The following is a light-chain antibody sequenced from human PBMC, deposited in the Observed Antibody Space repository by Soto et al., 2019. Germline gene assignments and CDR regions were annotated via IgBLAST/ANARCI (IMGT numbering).Light chain of an antibody. J-gene: IGKJ3*01. V-gene: IGKV3-11*01. Sequence: EIVLTQSPATLSLSPGQSATLSCRASQSVGINLGWYQQKPGQAPRLLIYDISKRATGIPARISGSGSGKDFNLPISSLEPEDFAIYYCQQRSNWPPLFTFGPGPIVDI. CDR2: DIS. CDR3: QQRSNWPPLFT. CDR1: QSVGIN.